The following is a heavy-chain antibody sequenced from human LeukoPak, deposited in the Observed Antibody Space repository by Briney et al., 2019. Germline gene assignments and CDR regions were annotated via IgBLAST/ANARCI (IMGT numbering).Heavy chain of an antibody. CDR2: INPNSGGT. J-gene: IGHJ4*02. V-gene: IGHV1-2*02. CDR3: ARDGSSWYPAYYFDY. D-gene: IGHD6-13*01. CDR1: GYTFTGYY. Sequence: ASVKVSCKASGYTFTGYYMHWVRQAPGQGLEWMGWINPNSGGTNYAQKFQGRVTMTRDTSISTAYMELSRLRSDDTAVYYCARDGSSWYPAYYFDYWGQGTLITVSS.